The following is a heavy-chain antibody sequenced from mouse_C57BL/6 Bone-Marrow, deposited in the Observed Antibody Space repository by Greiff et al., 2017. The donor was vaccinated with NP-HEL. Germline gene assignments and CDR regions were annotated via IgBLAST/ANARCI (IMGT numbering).Heavy chain of an antibody. Sequence: QVQLKESGAELAKPGASVKLSCKASGYTFTSYWMHWVKQRPGQGLEWIGYINPSSGYTKYNQKFKDKATLTADKSSSTAYMQLSSLTYEDSAVYYCARQEGIYYGNYDYAMDYWGQGTSVTVSS. CDR1: GYTFTSYW. D-gene: IGHD2-1*01. CDR2: INPSSGYT. V-gene: IGHV1-7*01. CDR3: ARQEGIYYGNYDYAMDY. J-gene: IGHJ4*01.